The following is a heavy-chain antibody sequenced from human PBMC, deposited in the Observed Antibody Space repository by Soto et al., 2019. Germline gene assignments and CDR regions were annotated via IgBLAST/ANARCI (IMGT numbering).Heavy chain of an antibody. Sequence: QVQLQQWGAGLLKPSETLSLTCAVYGGSFSGYYWSWIRQPPGKGLEWIGEINHSGSTNYNPSLKSRVTISVDTSNNHFSLKLGSVTAADTAVYYCARESHIVVVPAAFHDAFDIWGQGTMVTVSS. V-gene: IGHV4-34*01. D-gene: IGHD2-2*01. J-gene: IGHJ3*02. CDR2: INHSGST. CDR3: ARESHIVVVPAAFHDAFDI. CDR1: GGSFSGYY.